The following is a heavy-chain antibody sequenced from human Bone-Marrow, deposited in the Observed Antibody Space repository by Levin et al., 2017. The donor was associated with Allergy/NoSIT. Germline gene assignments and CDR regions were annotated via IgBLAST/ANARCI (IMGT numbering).Heavy chain of an antibody. J-gene: IGHJ3*01. CDR1: GYTFTDNY. CDR2: INPRTGDT. Sequence: AASVKVSWVTSGYTFTDNYIHWVRQTPGQGLQWMGSINPRTGDTQHSRQFQGRLSMTRGTYVTTAYMALSSLRPDDTALYYCARGTSDSWYRPFDFWGRGTMITVSA. V-gene: IGHV1-2*02. D-gene: IGHD6-13*01. CDR3: ARGTSDSWYRPFDF.